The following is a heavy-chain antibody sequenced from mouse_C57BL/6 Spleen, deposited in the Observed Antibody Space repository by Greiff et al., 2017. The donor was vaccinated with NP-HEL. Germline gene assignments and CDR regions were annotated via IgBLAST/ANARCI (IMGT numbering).Heavy chain of an antibody. J-gene: IGHJ4*01. CDR2: IRSKSSNYAT. CDR1: GFTFNTYA. CDR3: VREGYGSSPYAMDY. V-gene: IGHV10-3*01. Sequence: DVQLVESGGGLVQPKGSLKLSCAASGFTFNTYAMHWVRQAPGKGLEWVARIRSKSSNYATYYADSVKDRFTISRYDSQSMLYLQMNNMKTEDTAMYYGVREGYGSSPYAMDYWGQGTSVTVSS. D-gene: IGHD1-1*01.